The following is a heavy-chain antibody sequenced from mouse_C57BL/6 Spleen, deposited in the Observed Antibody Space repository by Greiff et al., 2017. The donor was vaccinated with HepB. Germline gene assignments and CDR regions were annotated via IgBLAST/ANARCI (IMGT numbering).Heavy chain of an antibody. Sequence: DVKLVESGGGLVKPGGSLKLSCAASGFTFSDYGMHWVRQAPEKGLEWVAYISSGSSTIYYADTVKGRFTISRDNAKNTLFLQMTSLRSEDTAMYYCAGDPVPRAYWGQGTLVTVSA. J-gene: IGHJ3*01. CDR2: ISSGSSTI. CDR3: AGDPVPRAY. V-gene: IGHV5-17*01. CDR1: GFTFSDYG.